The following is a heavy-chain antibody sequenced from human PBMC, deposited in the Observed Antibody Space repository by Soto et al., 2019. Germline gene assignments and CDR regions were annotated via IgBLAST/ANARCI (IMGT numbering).Heavy chain of an antibody. CDR3: ARENSRIAPRLFQH. J-gene: IGHJ1*01. CDR2: ISPDGGNQ. CDR1: GFIFSDSA. Sequence: GGSLRLSCVASGFIFSDSAMHWARQAPGKGLVWVALISPDGGNQYYSESAKGRFTISRDNSKNTLYLQMNDLRPDDTALYYCARENSRIAPRLFQHWGHGSLVTVSS. V-gene: IGHV3-30-3*01. D-gene: IGHD6-6*01.